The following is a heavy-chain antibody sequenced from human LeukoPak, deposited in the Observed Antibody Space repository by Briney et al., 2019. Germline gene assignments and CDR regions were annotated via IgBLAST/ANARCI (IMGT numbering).Heavy chain of an antibody. CDR2: IKSDGSIT. J-gene: IGHJ4*02. V-gene: IGHV3-74*01. Sequence: GGSLRLSCAASGFTFSSYWMHWVRQAPGKGLVWLSRIKSDGSITNYRDSVRGRFTISRDNAKNTVSLQMHSLRAEDTAVYFCASEYRSSWSYYFDYWGQGALVTVSS. D-gene: IGHD6-13*01. CDR1: GFTFSSYW. CDR3: ASEYRSSWSYYFDY.